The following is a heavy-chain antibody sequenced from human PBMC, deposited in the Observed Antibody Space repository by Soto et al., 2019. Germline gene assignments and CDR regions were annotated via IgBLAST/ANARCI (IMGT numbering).Heavy chain of an antibody. J-gene: IGHJ5*02. Sequence: TLSPTCAVDGGSISSGGYSFNCIRQPPWNGLEWIGYIYHSGSTYYNPSLKSRVTISVDRSKNQFSLKLSSVTAAYTAVYYCSRVIWIADNWFDPWGQGTLVTVSS. CDR1: GGSISSGGYS. CDR2: IYHSGST. D-gene: IGHD6-13*01. V-gene: IGHV4-30-2*01. CDR3: SRVIWIADNWFDP.